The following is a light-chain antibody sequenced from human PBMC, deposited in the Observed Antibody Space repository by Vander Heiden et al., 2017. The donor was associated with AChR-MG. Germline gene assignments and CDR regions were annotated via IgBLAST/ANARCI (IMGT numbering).Light chain of an antibody. Sequence: DIQMTQSPSSLSASVGDRVTITCQASQDISNYLNWYQQKPGKAPKLLIYDASNLETGVPSRFSGSGSGTDFTFTISSLQPEDIATYYCQQYDNLPLTFGGETKVEI. J-gene: IGKJ4*01. CDR2: DAS. CDR1: QDISNY. CDR3: QQYDNLPLT. V-gene: IGKV1-33*01.